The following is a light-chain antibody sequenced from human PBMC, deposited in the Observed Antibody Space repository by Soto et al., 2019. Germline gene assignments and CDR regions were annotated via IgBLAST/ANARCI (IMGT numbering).Light chain of an antibody. V-gene: IGLV1-40*01. Sequence: QSVLTQPPSVSGAPGQRVTISCTGSTSNIGTGYDVHWYQQLPGTAPKLLIYKNDQRPAGVPDRFSGSKSGTSASLAISGLRSEDEAEYYCATWDGSVSGYLFGIGTKVTVL. CDR3: ATWDGSVSGYL. CDR2: KND. CDR1: TSNIGTGYD. J-gene: IGLJ1*01.